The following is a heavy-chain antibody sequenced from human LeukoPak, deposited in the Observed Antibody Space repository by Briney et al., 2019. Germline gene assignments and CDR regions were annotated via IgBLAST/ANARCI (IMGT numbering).Heavy chain of an antibody. CDR2: MNTNSGNT. V-gene: IGHV1-8*02. J-gene: IGHJ5*02. CDR1: GYTFSSYD. D-gene: IGHD1-26*01. Sequence: GASVKVSCKASGYTFSSYDINWVRQATGQGREGRGWMNTNSGNTGFAQKFKGRLTLTRDTSIGTAYMELSSLKPEDTAIYYCARVHDQEPNGWFGPWGQGTQVTVSS. CDR3: ARVHDQEPNGWFGP.